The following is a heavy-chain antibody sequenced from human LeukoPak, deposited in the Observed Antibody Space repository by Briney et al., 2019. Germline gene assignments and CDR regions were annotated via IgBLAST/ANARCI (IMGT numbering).Heavy chain of an antibody. CDR1: GFTFDDYA. J-gene: IGHJ4*02. CDR3: AKALLRITMVRGSYFDY. V-gene: IGHV3-9*01. Sequence: GGSLRLSCAASGFTFDDYAMHWVRQAPGTGLEWVSGISWYSGSIGYADSVKRRFIISRDNAKNSLYLQMNSLRAEDTALYYCAKALLRITMVRGSYFDYWGQGTLVTVSS. CDR2: ISWYSGSI. D-gene: IGHD3-10*01.